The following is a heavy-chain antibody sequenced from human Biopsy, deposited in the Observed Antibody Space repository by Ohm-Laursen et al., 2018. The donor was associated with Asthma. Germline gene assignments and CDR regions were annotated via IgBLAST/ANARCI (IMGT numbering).Heavy chain of an antibody. V-gene: IGHV1-69*01. CDR1: GDSFSNYA. CDR3: ARARETTNYGDSDFDI. Sequence: GSSVKVSCKASGDSFSNYAISWVRQAPGQGLEWMGGLIPVLGTPDHAQMFEGRVTITAGESTSTAFMDLRSLRSDDTAIYFCARARETTNYGDSDFDIWGQGTLITVSS. J-gene: IGHJ4*02. CDR2: LIPVLGTP. D-gene: IGHD2-8*01.